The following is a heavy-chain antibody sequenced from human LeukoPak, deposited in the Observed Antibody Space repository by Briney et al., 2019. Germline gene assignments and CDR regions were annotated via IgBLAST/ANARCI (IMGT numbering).Heavy chain of an antibody. CDR3: ARDRASNLEY. CDR1: GFTFSSYG. CDR2: IWYDGSNK. Sequence: PGGSLRLSCAVSGFTFSSYGMHWVRQAPGKGLEWVAVIWYDGSNKYYADSVKGRFTISRDNSKNTLYLQMNSLRAEDTAVCYCARDRASNLEYWGQGTLVTVSS. V-gene: IGHV3-33*01. J-gene: IGHJ4*02. D-gene: IGHD4-4*01.